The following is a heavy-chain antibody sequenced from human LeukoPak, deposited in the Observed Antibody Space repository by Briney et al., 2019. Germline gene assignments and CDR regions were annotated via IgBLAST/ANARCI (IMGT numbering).Heavy chain of an antibody. CDR2: INPHGGDT. Sequence: ASVKVSCKASGYTFTDNYMHWVRQAPGQGLEWMGWINPHGGDTNYAQKFQGSVTMTRDTSISTVYMELSRLRSDDTAVYYCARGAPAHYYDSSGYYGYWGQGTLVTVSS. D-gene: IGHD3-22*01. J-gene: IGHJ4*02. CDR1: GYTFTDNY. CDR3: ARGAPAHYYDSSGYYGY. V-gene: IGHV1-2*02.